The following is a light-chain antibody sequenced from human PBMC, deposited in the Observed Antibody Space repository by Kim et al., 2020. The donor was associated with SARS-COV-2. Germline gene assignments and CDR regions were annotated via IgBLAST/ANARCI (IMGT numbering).Light chain of an antibody. CDR2: GAS. CDR3: QHYTISPPLYT. CDR1: QSVNSRY. J-gene: IGKJ2*01. V-gene: IGKV3-20*01. Sequence: GESATLSCRASQSVNSRYLAWYQQKRGQAPRLIIYGASSRATGISDRFSGSGSGTDFTLTISRLEPDDFAAYYCQHYTISPPLYTFGQGTKLEI.